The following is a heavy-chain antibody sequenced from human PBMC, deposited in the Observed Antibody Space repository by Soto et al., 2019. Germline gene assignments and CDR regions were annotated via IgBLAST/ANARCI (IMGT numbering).Heavy chain of an antibody. CDR2: ISGSGGST. CDR3: AKGNWGNYYYYYMDV. Sequence: GGSLRLSCAASGFTFSSYAMSWVRQAPGKGLEWVSAISGSGGSTYYADSVKGRFTISRDNSKNTLYLQMNSLRAEDTAVYYCAKGNWGNYYYYYMDVWGKGTTVTVSS. CDR1: GFTFSSYA. V-gene: IGHV3-23*01. D-gene: IGHD7-27*01. J-gene: IGHJ6*03.